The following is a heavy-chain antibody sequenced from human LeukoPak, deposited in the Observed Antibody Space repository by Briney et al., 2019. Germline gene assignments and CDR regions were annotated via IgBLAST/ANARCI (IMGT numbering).Heavy chain of an antibody. Sequence: GESLKISCKGSGYSFTSYWMHWVRQAPGKGLVWVSRINTDGSSTSYADSVKGRFTISRDNAKNTLYLQMNSLRAEDTAVYYCARTYSSSSGGSYPYWGQGTLVTVSS. D-gene: IGHD6-6*01. CDR1: GYSFTSYW. CDR3: ARTYSSSSGGSYPY. V-gene: IGHV3-74*01. CDR2: INTDGSST. J-gene: IGHJ4*02.